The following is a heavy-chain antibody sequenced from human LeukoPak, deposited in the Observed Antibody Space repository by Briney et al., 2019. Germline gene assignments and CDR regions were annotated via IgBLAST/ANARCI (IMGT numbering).Heavy chain of an antibody. CDR1: GGSISSYY. D-gene: IGHD5-24*01. CDR3: ARRTQGWLRPSGYYYYMDV. V-gene: IGHV4-4*09. CDR2: IYTSGST. Sequence: SETLSLTCTVSGGSISSYYWSWLRQPPGKGLEWSGYIYTSGSTNYNPPLKSRVTISVDTSKNQFSLKLSSATAADTAVYYCARRTQGWLRPSGYYYYMDVWGKGTTVTVSS. J-gene: IGHJ6*03.